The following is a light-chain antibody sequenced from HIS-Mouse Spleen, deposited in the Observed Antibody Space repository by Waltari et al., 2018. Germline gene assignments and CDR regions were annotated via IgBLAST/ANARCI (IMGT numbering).Light chain of an antibody. CDR2: EGS. Sequence: SALTLPASVSEPPRLPRTISCSGTRSHVGRDKLCSSYQQHPSKAPKLMICEGSKPPSGVSNRFSGSKSGNTASLTISGLQAEDEADYYCCSYAGSREVFGTGTKVTVL. CDR3: CSYAGSREV. J-gene: IGLJ1*01. V-gene: IGLV2-23*01. CDR1: RSHVGRDKL.